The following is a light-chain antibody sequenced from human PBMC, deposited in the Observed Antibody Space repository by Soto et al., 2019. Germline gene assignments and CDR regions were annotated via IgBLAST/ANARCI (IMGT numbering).Light chain of an antibody. Sequence: DIQVSQTQSSLSASVGDRVTITCRASQGISNGLSWYQQKPGKAPKRLIYAVSFLQSGVPSRFSGSASGTEFTLTISGLQPDDFATYYCQQYNSYSFGQGTKVDIK. J-gene: IGKJ1*01. CDR1: QGISNG. V-gene: IGKV1-17*01. CDR3: QQYNSYS. CDR2: AVS.